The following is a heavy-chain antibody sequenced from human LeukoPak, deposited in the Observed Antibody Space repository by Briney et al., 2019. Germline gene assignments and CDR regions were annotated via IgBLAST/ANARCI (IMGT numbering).Heavy chain of an antibody. D-gene: IGHD2-2*01. Sequence: PSETLSLTCAVYGGSFSGYYWSWIRQPPGKGLEWIGEINHSGSTNYNPSLKSRVTISVDTYKNQFSLKLSSVTAADTAVYYCASLYCSSTSCYAYYMDVWGKGTTVTVSS. J-gene: IGHJ6*03. CDR1: GGSFSGYY. CDR2: INHSGST. V-gene: IGHV4-34*01. CDR3: ASLYCSSTSCYAYYMDV.